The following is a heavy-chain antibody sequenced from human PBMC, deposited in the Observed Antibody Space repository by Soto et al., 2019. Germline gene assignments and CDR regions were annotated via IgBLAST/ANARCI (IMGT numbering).Heavy chain of an antibody. V-gene: IGHV3-23*01. D-gene: IGHD3-3*01. CDR3: AKDLRPDGRYDLDY. CDR2: IIGNSEAT. CDR1: GFNFNIYA. Sequence: GGSLRLSCAAYGFNFNIYAMNWVRQAPGKGLEWVACIIGNSEATYYAGSVKGRFTISRDNSNHILYLQLSSLRVEDTAIYYCAKDLRPDGRYDLDYWGQGTQVTVSS. J-gene: IGHJ4*02.